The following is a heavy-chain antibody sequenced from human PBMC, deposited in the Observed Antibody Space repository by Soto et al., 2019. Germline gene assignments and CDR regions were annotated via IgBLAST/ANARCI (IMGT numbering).Heavy chain of an antibody. CDR2: IRGSGGIT. J-gene: IGHJ4*02. CDR3: AKDRGSSWYEIDY. CDR1: GFTFRNYW. V-gene: IGHV3-23*01. D-gene: IGHD6-13*01. Sequence: GGSLRLSCAASGFTFRNYWMHWVRQAPGKGLEWVSTIRGSGGITYYADSVKGRFTISRDNAKNTLYLQMNSLRAEDTAVFYCAKDRGSSWYEIDYWGQGTLVTVSS.